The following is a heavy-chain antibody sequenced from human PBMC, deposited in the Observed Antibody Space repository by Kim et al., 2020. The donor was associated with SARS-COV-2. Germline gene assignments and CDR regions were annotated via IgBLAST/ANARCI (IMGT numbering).Heavy chain of an antibody. CDR3: ARDGVIHTSYGMDV. V-gene: IGHV3-11*01. D-gene: IGHD3-22*01. J-gene: IGHJ6*02. Sequence: ADSVKGRFTISRDNAKNSLYLQMNSLRAEDTAVYYCARDGVIHTSYGMDVWGQGTTVTVSS.